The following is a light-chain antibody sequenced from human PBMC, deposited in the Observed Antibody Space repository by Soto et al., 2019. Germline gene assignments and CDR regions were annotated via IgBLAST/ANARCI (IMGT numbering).Light chain of an antibody. V-gene: IGLV2-23*02. CDR3: CSYAGSSTPLI. CDR2: EVS. Sequence: QSALTQAASVSGSPGQSITISCTGTSSDVGSYNLVSWYQQHPGKAPKVMIYEVSKRHSGVSNRFSGSKYGNTASLTISGLQAEDEADYYCCSYAGSSTPLIFGTGTKLTVL. CDR1: SSDVGSYNL. J-gene: IGLJ1*01.